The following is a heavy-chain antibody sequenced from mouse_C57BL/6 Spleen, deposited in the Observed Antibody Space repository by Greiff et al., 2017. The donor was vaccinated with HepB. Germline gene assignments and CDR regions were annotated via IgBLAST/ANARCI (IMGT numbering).Heavy chain of an antibody. CDR2: INYDGSST. V-gene: IGHV5-16*01. Sequence: EVMLVESEGGLVQPGSSMKLSCTASGFTFSDYYMAWVRQVPEKGLEWVANINYDGSSTYYLDPLKSRFIISRDNAKNILYLQMSSLKSEDTATYYCAREYYYGSSWYFDVWGTGTTVTVSS. J-gene: IGHJ1*03. D-gene: IGHD1-1*01. CDR3: AREYYYGSSWYFDV. CDR1: GFTFSDYY.